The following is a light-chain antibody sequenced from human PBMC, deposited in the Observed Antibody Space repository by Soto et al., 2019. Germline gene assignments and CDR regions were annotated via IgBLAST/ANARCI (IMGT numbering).Light chain of an antibody. CDR1: HSVLYRSNNQNY. CDR2: WAS. J-gene: IGKJ1*01. V-gene: IGKV4-1*01. Sequence: DIGVTQNPDSLAVSLGERATINCKTSHSVLYRSNNQNYLAWFQHKEGQPPKLLIYWASIRESGVPDRFSGSGSGTDFTLPINCLQADDVAVYYCHPYYSWRRFGQ. CDR3: HPYYSWRR.